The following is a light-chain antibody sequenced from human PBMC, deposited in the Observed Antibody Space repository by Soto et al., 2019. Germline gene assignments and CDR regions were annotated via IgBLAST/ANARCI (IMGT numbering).Light chain of an antibody. J-gene: IGKJ1*01. CDR3: LQDYNYPRT. V-gene: IGKV1-6*01. CDR2: AAS. Sequence: AIQMTQSPSSLSASVGDRVTITCRASQGIRNDLNWYQQKPGKAPKLLIYAASSLQSGVPSRFSGSGSATDFTLTIRSLQPEDFATYYCLQDYNYPRTFGKGTKVEIK. CDR1: QGIRND.